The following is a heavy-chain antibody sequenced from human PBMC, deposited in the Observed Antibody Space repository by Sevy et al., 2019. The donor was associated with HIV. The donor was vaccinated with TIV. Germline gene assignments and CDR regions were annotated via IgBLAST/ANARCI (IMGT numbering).Heavy chain of an antibody. CDR2: ISHDGINE. J-gene: IGHJ6*02. CDR3: ANAYSGSYSHSYLYALDV. V-gene: IGHV3-30*18. D-gene: IGHD1-26*01. Sequence: GESLKISCIGSGFSISYYGIHWVRQSPGKGLDWVALISHDGINEYYADSVKGRFTISRDNSKNTVYLEMNSLRNEDTAIYFCANAYSGSYSHSYLYALDVWGQGTTVTVSS. CDR1: GFSISYYG.